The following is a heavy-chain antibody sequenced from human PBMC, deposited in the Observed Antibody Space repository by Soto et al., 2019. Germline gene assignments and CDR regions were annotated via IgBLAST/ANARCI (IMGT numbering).Heavy chain of an antibody. V-gene: IGHV5-51*07. Sequence: EVYLVQSGTELKKPGESLKLSCKGSGYTFTNYWIGWVHQMPGKGLEWMGIVNPNDSDTRYNPAFQGRVTFSVDKSVSSAFLQWSSLRASDTAMYYCARQSNTYGGDYWGQGTLVTVSS. D-gene: IGHD3-10*01. J-gene: IGHJ4*02. CDR3: ARQSNTYGGDY. CDR2: VNPNDSDT. CDR1: GYTFTNYW.